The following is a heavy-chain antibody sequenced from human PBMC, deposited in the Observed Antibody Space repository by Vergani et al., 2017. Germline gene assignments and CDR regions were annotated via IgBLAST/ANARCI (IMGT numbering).Heavy chain of an antibody. Sequence: QVTLKESGPALVKPTQTLTLTCTVSGIPLSTSGMRVSWIRQPPGKAPEWLARIDWDDEKFYSPSLKTRLTISKDTSKNQVVLTMTKMDPVDTAMYYCTWLYGPTGHWYFDFWGPGSLVAVSS. CDR2: IDWDDEK. CDR3: TWLYGPTGHWYFDF. D-gene: IGHD3-10*01. CDR1: GIPLSTSGMR. J-gene: IGHJ2*01. V-gene: IGHV2-70*04.